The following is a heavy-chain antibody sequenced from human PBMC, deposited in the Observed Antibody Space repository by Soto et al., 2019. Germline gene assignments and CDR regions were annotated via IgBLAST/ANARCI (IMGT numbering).Heavy chain of an antibody. CDR3: ARDIAVADWMWGYFDY. CDR1: GGSISSVGYY. CDR2: IYYSGST. D-gene: IGHD6-13*01. V-gene: IGHV4-31*03. Sequence: QVQLQESGPGLVKPSQTLSLTCTVSGGSISSVGYYWSWIRQHPGKGLEWIDYIYYSGSTYYNPSLKSRLTISVDTSKNQFSLKLSSVTAADTAVYYCARDIAVADWMWGYFDYWGQGTLVTVSS. J-gene: IGHJ4*02.